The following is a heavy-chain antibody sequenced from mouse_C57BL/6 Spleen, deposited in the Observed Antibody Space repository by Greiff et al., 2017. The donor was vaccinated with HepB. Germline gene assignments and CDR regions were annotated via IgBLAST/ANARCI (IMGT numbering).Heavy chain of an antibody. V-gene: IGHV1-64*01. CDR3: ARGLGRDYYAMDY. D-gene: IGHD4-1*01. CDR2: IHPNSGST. Sequence: QVQLQQSGAELVKPGASVKLSCKASGYTFTSYWMHWVKQRPGQGLEWIGMIHPNSGSTNYNEKFKSKATLTVDKSSSTAYMQLSSLTSEDSAVYYCARGLGRDYYAMDYWGQGTSVTVSS. CDR1: GYTFTSYW. J-gene: IGHJ4*01.